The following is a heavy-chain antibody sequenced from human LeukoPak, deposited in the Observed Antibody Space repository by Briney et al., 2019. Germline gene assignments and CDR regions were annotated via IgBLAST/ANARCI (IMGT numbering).Heavy chain of an antibody. CDR1: GASFSNYY. V-gene: IGHV4-34*01. CDR2: LDHTGST. Sequence: SETLSLTCAVSGASFSNYYSTWIRQSPGKGLEWIGELDHTGSTNYNPSLKGRVTISGDTSKNQFSLNLTSVTAADTAVYYCVTRLYYYYGMDVWGQGTTVFVSS. J-gene: IGHJ6*02. CDR3: VTRLYYYYGMDV.